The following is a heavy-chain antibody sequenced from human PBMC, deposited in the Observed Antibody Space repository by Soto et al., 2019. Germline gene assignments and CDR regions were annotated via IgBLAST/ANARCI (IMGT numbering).Heavy chain of an antibody. CDR1: GGSINNGGYS. CDR3: ARTSYDILTGRLDAFDI. D-gene: IGHD3-9*01. J-gene: IGHJ3*02. V-gene: IGHV4-30-2*01. Sequence: TLSLTCAVSGGSINNGGYSWSWLRQPPGKGLEWIGYISHGGNTYYNPSLRSRVIMSIDKSKNHSSLGLKSVTAADTATYYCARTSYDILTGRLDAFDIWGQGTMVTVSS. CDR2: ISHGGNT.